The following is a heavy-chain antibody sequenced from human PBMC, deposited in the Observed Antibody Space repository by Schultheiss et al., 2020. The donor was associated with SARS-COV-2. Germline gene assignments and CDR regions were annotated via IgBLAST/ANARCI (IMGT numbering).Heavy chain of an antibody. D-gene: IGHD6-19*01. Sequence: SETLSLTCAVYGGSFSGYYWSWIRQPPGKGLEWIGEINHSGSTNYNPSLKSRVTISVDKTKNQFSLKLNSVTAADTAVYYCAAGIAVAGTIYWGQGTLVTVSS. CDR1: GGSFSGYY. V-gene: IGHV4-34*01. J-gene: IGHJ4*02. CDR2: INHSGST. CDR3: AAGIAVAGTIY.